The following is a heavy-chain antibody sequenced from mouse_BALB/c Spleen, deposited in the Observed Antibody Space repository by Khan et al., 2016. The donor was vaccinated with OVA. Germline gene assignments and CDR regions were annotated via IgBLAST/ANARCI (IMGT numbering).Heavy chain of an antibody. Sequence: QVRLQQSGAELAKPGASVKMSCTASGYTFTSYWMHWIKQRPGQGLEWIGYINPTSGYTDYNQKFKDKATLTADKSSSTAYMQLSSLTSDDFAVYYCARDRIDYWGQGTALTVSS. J-gene: IGHJ2*01. CDR1: GYTFTSYW. CDR3: ARDRIDY. CDR2: INPTSGYT. V-gene: IGHV1-7*01.